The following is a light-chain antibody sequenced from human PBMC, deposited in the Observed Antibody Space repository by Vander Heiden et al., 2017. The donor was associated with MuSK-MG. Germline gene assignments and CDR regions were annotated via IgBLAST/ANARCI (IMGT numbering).Light chain of an antibody. CDR1: QSVSSN. J-gene: IGKJ2*01. CDR2: GAS. CDR3: QQYDNWPPYT. Sequence: EIMMTQSPATLSVSPGERATLSGRASQSVSSNLAWYQQKPGQAPRLLIYGASTRATDIPARFSGSGSGTEFTLTISSLQSEDFAVYYCQQYDNWPPYTFGQGTKLETK. V-gene: IGKV3-15*01.